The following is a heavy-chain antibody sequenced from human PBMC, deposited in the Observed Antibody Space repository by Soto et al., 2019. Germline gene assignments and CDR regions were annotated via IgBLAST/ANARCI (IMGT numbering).Heavy chain of an antibody. CDR3: YTYRDAGVNNAFSN. CDR2: INPNSGGT. CDR1: EYTFTDYY. Sequence: ASVKVSCKASEYTFTDYYMHWVRQAPGQGLEWVGWINPNSGGTNYAQNFQGWVTMTRDTSIRTHNMELSXXRSVDXXXYXXYTYRDAGVNNAFSNRGQXXXXTVSS. D-gene: IGHD4-17*01. V-gene: IGHV1-2*04. J-gene: IGHJ4*01.